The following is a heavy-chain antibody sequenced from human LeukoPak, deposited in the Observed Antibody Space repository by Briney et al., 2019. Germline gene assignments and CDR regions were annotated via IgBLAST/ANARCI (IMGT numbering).Heavy chain of an antibody. CDR3: ARDLDGYRAGNGA. V-gene: IGHV3-74*01. Sequence: GGSLRLSCAASGFTFSNYRMHWVRQAPGKGLVWVSRINNDGSSTGYADSVKGGFTISSNNAKNTLYLQMNSLRVEDTAVYYCARDLDGYRAGNGAWGQGTLVTVSS. CDR1: GFTFSNYR. CDR2: INNDGSST. D-gene: IGHD5-12*01. J-gene: IGHJ5*02.